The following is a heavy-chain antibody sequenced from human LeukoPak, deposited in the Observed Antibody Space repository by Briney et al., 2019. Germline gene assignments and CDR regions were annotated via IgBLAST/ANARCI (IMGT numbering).Heavy chain of an antibody. Sequence: PSQTLSLTCTVSGGSISSGSYYWSWIRQPAGKGLEWIGRIYTSGSTNYNPSLKSRVTISVDTSKNQFSLKLSSVTAADTAVYYCARARLGIAVAEMSYMDVWGKGTTVTISS. V-gene: IGHV4-61*02. CDR2: IYTSGST. CDR3: ARARLGIAVAEMSYMDV. CDR1: GGSISSGSYY. J-gene: IGHJ6*03. D-gene: IGHD6-19*01.